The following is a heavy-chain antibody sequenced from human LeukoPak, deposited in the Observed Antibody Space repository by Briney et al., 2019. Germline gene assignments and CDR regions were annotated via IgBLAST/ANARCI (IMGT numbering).Heavy chain of an antibody. CDR1: GYSFNSYW. D-gene: IGHD6-13*01. CDR2: IYPGDSDA. V-gene: IGHV5-51*01. CDR3: ARHLAAAGTNYYYYMDV. J-gene: IGHJ6*03. Sequence: GESLKISCKGSGYSFNSYWIGWVRQMPGKGLKWMGIIYPGDSDARYSPSFQGQVTISADKSISTAYLQWSSLKASDTAMYYCARHLAAAGTNYYYYMDVWGKGTTVTVSS.